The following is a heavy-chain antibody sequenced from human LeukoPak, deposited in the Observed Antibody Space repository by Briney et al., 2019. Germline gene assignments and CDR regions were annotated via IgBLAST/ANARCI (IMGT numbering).Heavy chain of an antibody. Sequence: SETLSLTCTVSGGSISSYYWSWIRQPPGKGLEWIGEINHSGSTNYNPSLKSRVTISVDTSKNQFSLKLSSVTAADTAVYYCARGRGAKATDYWGQGTLVTVSS. CDR1: GGSISSYY. V-gene: IGHV4-34*01. J-gene: IGHJ4*02. CDR3: ARGRGAKATDY. D-gene: IGHD3-10*01. CDR2: INHSGST.